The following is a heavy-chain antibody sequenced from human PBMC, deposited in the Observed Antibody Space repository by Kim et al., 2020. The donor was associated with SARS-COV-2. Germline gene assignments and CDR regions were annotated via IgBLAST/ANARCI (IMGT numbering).Heavy chain of an antibody. CDR2: IRQDGEEK. Sequence: GGSLRLSCAASGFRLSGHWMTWVRQAPGKGLEWVANIRQDGEEKYYVDSVKGRFTISRDNAENVLYLQMNSLRVEDTAVYFCSRLQLETIRRYDYYYMDVWGKGITVSV. CDR1: GFRLSGHW. CDR3: SRLQLETIRRYDYYYMDV. J-gene: IGHJ6*03. V-gene: IGHV3-7*01. D-gene: IGHD3-16*01.